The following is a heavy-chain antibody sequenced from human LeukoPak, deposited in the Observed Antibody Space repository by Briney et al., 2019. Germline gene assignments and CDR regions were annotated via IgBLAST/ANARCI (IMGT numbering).Heavy chain of an antibody. D-gene: IGHD3/OR15-3a*01. CDR1: GFTFSSYG. V-gene: IGHV3-33*01. J-gene: IGHJ3*02. CDR2: IWYDGSNK. Sequence: GGSLRLSCAASGFTFSSYGMHWVRQAPGKGLEWVAVIWYDGSNKYYADSVKGRITISRDNAKSSVFLELNSLRAEDTATYYCARGGLDHAFDIWGQGTMVTVSS. CDR3: ARGGLDHAFDI.